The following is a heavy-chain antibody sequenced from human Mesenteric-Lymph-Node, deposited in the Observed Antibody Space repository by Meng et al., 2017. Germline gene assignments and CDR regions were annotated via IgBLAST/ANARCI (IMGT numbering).Heavy chain of an antibody. CDR3: ARHVRWNGGAFDY. D-gene: IGHD1-1*01. CDR1: GFTFTSYW. Sequence: GGSLRLSCEASGFTFTSYWMSWVRQAPEKGLEWVANIRQDGSQQFYVDSVKGRFTISRDSAKNSLFLQMNSLGVDDTAVYYCARHVRWNGGAFDYWGQGTLVTVSS. CDR2: IRQDGSQQ. J-gene: IGHJ4*02. V-gene: IGHV3-7*01.